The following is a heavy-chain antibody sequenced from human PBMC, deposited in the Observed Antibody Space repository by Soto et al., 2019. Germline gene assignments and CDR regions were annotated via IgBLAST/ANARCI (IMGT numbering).Heavy chain of an antibody. CDR1: GFTFSSYA. CDR3: AKDQGSSWHPGDDY. D-gene: IGHD6-13*01. Sequence: EVQLLESGGGLVQPGGSLRLSCAASGFTFSSYAMSWVRQAPGKGLEWVSAISGSGGSTYYADSVKGRFTIYRDNSKNTLYLQMNSLRAEDTAVYYCAKDQGSSWHPGDDYWGQGTLVTVSS. V-gene: IGHV3-23*01. CDR2: ISGSGGST. J-gene: IGHJ4*02.